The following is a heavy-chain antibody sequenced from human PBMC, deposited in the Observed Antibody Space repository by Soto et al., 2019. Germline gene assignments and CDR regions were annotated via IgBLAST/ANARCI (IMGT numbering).Heavy chain of an antibody. CDR3: ARRMVWFGEPRDYYYGMDV. D-gene: IGHD3-10*01. V-gene: IGHV3-43*01. J-gene: IGHJ6*02. CDR1: GFTFDDYT. Sequence: PGGSLRLSCAASGFTFDDYTMHWVRQAPGKGLEWVSLISWDGGSTYYADSVKGRFTISRDNSKNSLYLQMNSLRTEDTALYYCARRMVWFGEPRDYYYGMDVWGQGTTVTVS. CDR2: ISWDGGST.